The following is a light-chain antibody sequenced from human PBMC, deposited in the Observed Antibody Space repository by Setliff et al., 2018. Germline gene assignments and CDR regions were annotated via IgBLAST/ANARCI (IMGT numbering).Light chain of an antibody. CDR1: QDISRY. J-gene: IGKJ2*01. Sequence: DIQMTQSPSSLSASVGDRVTITCQASQDISRYLNWYQQKPGKAPELLIYDVSNLETGVASRFSGSGSGTDFTFTITSLQPEDVGTYYCQQYNSVPYTFGQGTKVDIK. CDR3: QQYNSVPYT. V-gene: IGKV1-33*01. CDR2: DVS.